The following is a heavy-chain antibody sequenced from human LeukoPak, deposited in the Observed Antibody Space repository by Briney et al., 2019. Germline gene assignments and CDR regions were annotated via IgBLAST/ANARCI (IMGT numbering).Heavy chain of an antibody. CDR2: ISISGSTI. Sequence: GGSLRLSCAASGFTFGTYEMNWVRQAPGKGLEWVSYISISGSTIYYADSVKGRFTISRDNAKNSLYLQMNSLRAEDTAVYYCASEYYPGGWIQLWSPGGAFDYWGQGTLVTVSS. CDR3: ASEYYPGGWIQLWSPGGAFDY. CDR1: GFTFGTYE. V-gene: IGHV3-48*03. D-gene: IGHD5-18*01. J-gene: IGHJ4*02.